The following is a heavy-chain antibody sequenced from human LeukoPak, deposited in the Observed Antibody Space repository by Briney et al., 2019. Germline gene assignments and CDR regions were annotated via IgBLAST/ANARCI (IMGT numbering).Heavy chain of an antibody. J-gene: IGHJ4*02. CDR1: GGSFSAYY. Sequence: SETLSLTCAVYGGSFSAYYWSWLRQSPGKGLEWLGEINHSGTTVYNPSLKSRVTLSVDTSKKQFSLKLNSVTAADTAVYYCAIDYMTGTGNAGGYWGQGTLVTVSS. CDR3: AIDYMTGTGNAGGY. V-gene: IGHV4-34*01. CDR2: INHSGTT. D-gene: IGHD3/OR15-3a*01.